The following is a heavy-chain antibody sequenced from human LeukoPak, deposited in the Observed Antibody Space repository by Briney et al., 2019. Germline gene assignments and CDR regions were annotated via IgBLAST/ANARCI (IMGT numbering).Heavy chain of an antibody. CDR2: INPNSGGT. J-gene: IGHJ4*02. Sequence: ASVKVSCKASGYTFTGYYMHWVRQAPGQGLEWMGWINPNSGGTNYAQKFQGRVTMTRDTSISTAYMELSRLRSDDTAVYYCARTATMIVVVPDYWGQGTLVTVSS. D-gene: IGHD3-22*01. CDR1: GYTFTGYY. V-gene: IGHV1-2*02. CDR3: ARTATMIVVVPDY.